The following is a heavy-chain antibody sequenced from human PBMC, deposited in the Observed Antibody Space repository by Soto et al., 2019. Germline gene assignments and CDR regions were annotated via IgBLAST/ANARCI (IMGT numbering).Heavy chain of an antibody. CDR3: ARDDVLCDGGRCYGVALDV. D-gene: IGHD2-15*01. CDR2: IQSGGPT. J-gene: IGHJ6*03. CDR1: GFTVSSKY. V-gene: IGHV3-66*01. Sequence: EVQLVESGGGLVQPGGSLRLSCAASGFTVSSKYMSWVRQAPGKGLVWVSLIQSGGPTYYADSVKGRFTISRDTSEDTVLLQMDSLRAEDTAVYYCARDDVLCDGGRCYGVALDVCGIGTTVTVSS.